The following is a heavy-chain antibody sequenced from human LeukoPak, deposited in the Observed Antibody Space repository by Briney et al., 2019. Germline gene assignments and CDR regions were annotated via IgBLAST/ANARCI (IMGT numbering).Heavy chain of an antibody. CDR1: GGSISSGGYY. CDR3: ARQAGSGRAFFDF. J-gene: IGHJ4*02. V-gene: IGHV4-30-2*01. D-gene: IGHD1-26*01. CDR2: IYHTGST. Sequence: SETLSLTCTVSGGSISSGGYYWSWIRQPPGKGLEWIGYIYHTGSTYYTPSLKSRVTITVDRSKNQFSLRLNSVTAADTAVYYCARQAGSGRAFFDFWGQGTLVIVSS.